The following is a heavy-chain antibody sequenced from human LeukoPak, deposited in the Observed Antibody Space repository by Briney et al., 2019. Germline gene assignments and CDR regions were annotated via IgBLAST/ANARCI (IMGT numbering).Heavy chain of an antibody. V-gene: IGHV3-23*01. D-gene: IGHD2-15*01. CDR2: MSGSGGST. J-gene: IGHJ3*02. Sequence: GGSLRLSCAASGFTFGNYAMSWVRQAPGKGLEWVSTMSGSGGSTFYADSVQGRFTISRGNSKNTLYLQMNTLRAEDTAIYYCAKALRELVVAAYDAFDIWGQGTVVTVSS. CDR3: AKALRELVVAAYDAFDI. CDR1: GFTFGNYA.